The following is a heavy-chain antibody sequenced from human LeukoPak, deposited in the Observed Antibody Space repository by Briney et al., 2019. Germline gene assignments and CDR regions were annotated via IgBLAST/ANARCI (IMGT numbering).Heavy chain of an antibody. CDR3: ARDLPRENRYADGFWFDP. V-gene: IGHV4-4*07. J-gene: IGHJ5*02. CDR2: MYIGGTR. Sequence: SETLSLTCAASGVSISTYYWTWIRQPAGRGLEWIGRMYIGGTRNYNPSLKSRVTMSIDTSKNQFSLKLSSVTAADTAVYYCARDLPRENRYADGFWFDPWGQGTLVTVSS. CDR1: GVSISTYY. D-gene: IGHD2-8*01.